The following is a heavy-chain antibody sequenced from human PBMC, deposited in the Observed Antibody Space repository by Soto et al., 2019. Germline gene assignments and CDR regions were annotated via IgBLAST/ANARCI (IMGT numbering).Heavy chain of an antibody. V-gene: IGHV5-51*01. Sequence: PGESLKISCKGSGNSFTNYWIGWVRQMPGKGLEWMGIIYPGDSDTRYSPSFQGQVTISADKSISTAYLQWSSLKASDTAMYYCARSIATHGGVFNIWGQGTMVTVSS. CDR3: ARSIATHGGVFNI. CDR1: GNSFTNYW. J-gene: IGHJ3*02. CDR2: IYPGDSDT. D-gene: IGHD6-6*01.